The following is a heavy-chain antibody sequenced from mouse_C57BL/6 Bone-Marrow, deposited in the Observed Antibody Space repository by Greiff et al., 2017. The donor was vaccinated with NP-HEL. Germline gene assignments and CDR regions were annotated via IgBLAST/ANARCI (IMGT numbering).Heavy chain of an antibody. CDR1: GYTFTSYW. V-gene: IGHV1-64*01. Sequence: QVQLKQPGAELVKPGASVKLSCKASGYTFTSYWMHWVKQRPGQGLEWIGMIHPNSGSTNYNEKFKSKATLTVDKSSSTAYMQLSSLTSEDSAVYYCARHYYGTRFAYWGQGTLVTVSA. CDR3: ARHYYGTRFAY. D-gene: IGHD1-1*01. J-gene: IGHJ3*01. CDR2: IHPNSGST.